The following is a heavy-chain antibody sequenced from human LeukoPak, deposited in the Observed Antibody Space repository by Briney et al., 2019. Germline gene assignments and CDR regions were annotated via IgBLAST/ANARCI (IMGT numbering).Heavy chain of an antibody. CDR2: IRYDGSNK. J-gene: IGHJ4*02. V-gene: IGHV3-30*02. Sequence: HPGGSLRLSCAASGFTFSSYGMHWVRQAPGKGLEWVAFIRYDGSNKYYADSVKGRFTISRDNSKNTLYLQMNSLRAEDTAVYYCAKDIVVVVPAAIGQGDYWGQGTLVTVSS. D-gene: IGHD2-2*01. CDR3: AKDIVVVVPAAIGQGDY. CDR1: GFTFSSYG.